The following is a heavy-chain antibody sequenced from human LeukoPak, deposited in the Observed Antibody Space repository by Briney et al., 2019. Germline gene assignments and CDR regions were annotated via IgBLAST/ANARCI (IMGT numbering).Heavy chain of an antibody. J-gene: IGHJ4*02. CDR3: ARHPPVRGVTADFDY. D-gene: IGHD3-10*01. Sequence: GESLKISCKGSGYTFTNYWIGWVRQMPGEGLEWMGIIYPGDSDTRYSPSFQGQVTISADKSISTAYLQWSSLKASDSAMYYCARHPPVRGVTADFDYWGQGTLVTVSA. CDR1: GYTFTNYW. V-gene: IGHV5-51*01. CDR2: IYPGDSDT.